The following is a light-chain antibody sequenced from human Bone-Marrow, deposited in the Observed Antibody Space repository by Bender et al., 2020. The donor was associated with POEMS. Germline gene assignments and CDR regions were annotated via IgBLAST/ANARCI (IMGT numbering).Light chain of an antibody. V-gene: IGLV2-14*01. CDR3: SSYTSSRTWV. J-gene: IGLJ3*02. CDR1: SSDVGGYNH. CDR2: DVT. Sequence: QSALTQPASVSGSPGQSITISCTGTSSDVGGYNHVSWYQQHPGKAPKLMIYDVTNRPSGASNRFSGSKSGNTASLTISGLQAEDEADYYCSSYTSSRTWVFGGGTTLTVL.